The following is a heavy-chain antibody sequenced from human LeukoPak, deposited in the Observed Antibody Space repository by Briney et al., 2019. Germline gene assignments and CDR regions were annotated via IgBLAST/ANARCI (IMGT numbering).Heavy chain of an antibody. V-gene: IGHV4-30-4*01. Sequence: PPETLSLTCTVSGGSISSGDYYWSWIRQPPGKGLEWIGYIYYSGSTYYNPSLKSRVTISVDTSKNQFSLKLSSVTAADTAVYCCASGSTYYGDYDYWGQGTLVTVSS. CDR1: GGSISSGDYY. J-gene: IGHJ4*02. CDR3: ASGSTYYGDYDY. D-gene: IGHD4-17*01. CDR2: IYYSGST.